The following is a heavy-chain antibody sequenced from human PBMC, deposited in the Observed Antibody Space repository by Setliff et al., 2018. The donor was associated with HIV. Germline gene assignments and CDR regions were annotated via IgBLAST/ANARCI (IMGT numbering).Heavy chain of an antibody. V-gene: IGHV5-51*01. J-gene: IGHJ5*02. CDR2: INPSTSEV. CDR3: VRDQIGDVQVAGTWGT. Sequence: GESLKISCTGSGYSFTNYWVGWVRQMPGRGLEWMGFINPSTSEVRYRPSLQGQVTMSVDKSISTAFLQWSSLAASDTAMYYCVRDQIGDVQVAGTWGTWGQGTLVTVSS. CDR1: GYSFTNYW. D-gene: IGHD6-19*01.